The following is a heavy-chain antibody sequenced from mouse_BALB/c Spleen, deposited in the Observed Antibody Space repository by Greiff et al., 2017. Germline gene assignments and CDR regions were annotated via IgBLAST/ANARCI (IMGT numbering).Heavy chain of an antibody. D-gene: IGHD3-1*01. J-gene: IGHJ4*01. CDR3: AKGGSGYDYAMDY. CDR1: GYSITSDYA. Sequence: EVQLQESGPGLVKPSQSLSLTCTVTGYSITSDYAWNWIRQFPGNKLEWMGYISYSGSTSYNPSLKSRISITRDTSKNQFFLQLNSVTTEDTATYYCAKGGSGYDYAMDYWGQGTSVTVSS. CDR2: ISYSGST. V-gene: IGHV3-2*02.